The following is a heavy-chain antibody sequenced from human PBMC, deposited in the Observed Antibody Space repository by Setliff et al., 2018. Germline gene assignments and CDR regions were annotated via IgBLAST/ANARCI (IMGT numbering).Heavy chain of an antibody. Sequence: PSETLSLTCTVSGGSIRRTTYYWGWVRQPPGKGTEWIGTVYYSGSTYYSPSLKSRFTISVDTSRNQFSLKLSSVTATDSAVYYCASLDYYDSGGYYIRDYWGQGALVTVSS. CDR2: VYYSGST. J-gene: IGHJ4*02. D-gene: IGHD3-22*01. CDR1: GGSIRRTTYY. V-gene: IGHV4-39*01. CDR3: ASLDYYDSGGYYIRDY.